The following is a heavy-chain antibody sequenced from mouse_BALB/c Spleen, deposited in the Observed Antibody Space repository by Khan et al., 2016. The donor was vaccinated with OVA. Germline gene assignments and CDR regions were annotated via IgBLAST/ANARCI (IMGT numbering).Heavy chain of an antibody. CDR1: AFSITSDYA. J-gene: IGHJ2*01. D-gene: IGHD2-14*01. CDR3: ACTRFYYRYYDFDY. CDR2: ISCGSST. V-gene: IGHV3-2*02. Sequence: VQLQESGPGLVKPSQSLSLTCTVTAFSITSDYAWCWLRPLPEDQLGRGGYISCGSSTSNDPSLTSRISITHNTSKNQFFILILSVTTEAAATYDCACTRFYYRYYDFDYWGQGTTLTVSS.